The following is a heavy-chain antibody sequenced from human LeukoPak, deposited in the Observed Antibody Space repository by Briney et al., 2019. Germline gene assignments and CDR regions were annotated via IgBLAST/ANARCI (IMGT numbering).Heavy chain of an antibody. Sequence: PGGSLRLSCAVSGFTVSSNYMSWVRQAPGKGLEWVSVLYNGGNTYYADSVKGRFTVSRDNSKNTLYLQMNSLRAEDTAVYYCARGDVDTAMVTNAFDIWGQGTMVTVSS. CDR2: LYNGGNT. CDR1: GFTVSSNY. CDR3: ARGDVDTAMVTNAFDI. J-gene: IGHJ3*02. V-gene: IGHV3-53*01. D-gene: IGHD5-18*01.